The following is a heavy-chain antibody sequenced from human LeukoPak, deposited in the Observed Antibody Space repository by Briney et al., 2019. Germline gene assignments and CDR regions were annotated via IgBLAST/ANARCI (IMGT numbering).Heavy chain of an antibody. CDR3: ARGYHYRT. J-gene: IGHJ4*02. CDR2: IYADGSS. Sequence: PSQTLSLTCTVSGGSVGSENSYWNWIRQPAGKGLEWIGRIYADGSSTYNPSLKSRVTILVDTSKNQFTLRLTSMTAADTAVYYCARGYHYRTWGQGILVTVSS. D-gene: IGHD3-10*01. V-gene: IGHV4-61*02. CDR1: GGSVGSENSY.